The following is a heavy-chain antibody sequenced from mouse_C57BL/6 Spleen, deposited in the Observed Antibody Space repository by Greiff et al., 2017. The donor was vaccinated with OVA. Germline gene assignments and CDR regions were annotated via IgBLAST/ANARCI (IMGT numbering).Heavy chain of an antibody. CDR3: ARDEDYGSSYGFAY. CDR1: GFTFSSYA. V-gene: IGHV5-4*01. J-gene: IGHJ3*01. Sequence: EVNLVESGGGLVKPGGSLKLSCAASGFTFSSYAMSWVRQTPEKRLEWVATISDGGSYTYYPDNVKGRFTISRDNAKNHLYLQMSHLKSEDTAMYYCARDEDYGSSYGFAYWGQGTLVTVSA. CDR2: ISDGGSYT. D-gene: IGHD1-1*01.